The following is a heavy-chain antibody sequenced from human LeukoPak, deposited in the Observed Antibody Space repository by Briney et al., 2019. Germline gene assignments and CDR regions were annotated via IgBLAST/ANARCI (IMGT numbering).Heavy chain of an antibody. V-gene: IGHV3-30*02. CDR1: GFTLSSYG. Sequence: GSLRLSCAASGFTLSSYGMHWVRQAPGKGLEWVAFIRYDGSNKYYADSVKGRFTISRDNAKNSLYLQMNSLRAEDTAVYYCARDYGGSSPFDYWGQGTLVTVSS. CDR2: IRYDGSNK. CDR3: ARDYGGSSPFDY. D-gene: IGHD4-23*01. J-gene: IGHJ4*02.